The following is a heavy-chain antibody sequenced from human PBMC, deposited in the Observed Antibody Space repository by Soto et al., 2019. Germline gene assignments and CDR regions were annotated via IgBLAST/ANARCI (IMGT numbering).Heavy chain of an antibody. J-gene: IGHJ4*02. V-gene: IGHV3-7*01. CDR2: IKDDGSEI. CDR1: GFNVMSYW. Sequence: GGSLRLSCAVSGFNVMSYWMSWVRQAPGKGLEWVASIKDDGSEIYYLQSVRGRFSISRDSAGNALHLTMNYLSAEDTGVYFCARDIGFDYVNWGQGTLVTVSS. D-gene: IGHD3-16*01. CDR3: ARDIGFDYVN.